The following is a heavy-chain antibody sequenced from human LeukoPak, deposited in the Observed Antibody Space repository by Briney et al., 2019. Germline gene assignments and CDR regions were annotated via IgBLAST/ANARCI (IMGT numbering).Heavy chain of an antibody. V-gene: IGHV4-34*01. J-gene: IGHJ4*02. D-gene: IGHD1-26*01. CDR2: INHSGST. CDR3: ATSGSYRLGY. Sequence: KTSETLSLTCAVYGGSFSGYYWSWIRQLPGKGLEWIGEINHSGSTNYNPSLKSRVTISVDTSKNQFSLKLSSVTAADTAVYYCATSGSYRLGYWGQGTLVTVSS. CDR1: GGSFSGYY.